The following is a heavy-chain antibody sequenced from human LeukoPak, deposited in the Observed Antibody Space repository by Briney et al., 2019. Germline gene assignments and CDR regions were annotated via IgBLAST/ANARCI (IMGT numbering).Heavy chain of an antibody. D-gene: IGHD5-12*01. CDR1: GFTFSSYA. J-gene: IGHJ5*02. V-gene: IGHV3-30-3*01. CDR2: ISYDGSNK. CDR3: AIDLKRDIVATYNWFDP. Sequence: GGSLRLSCAASGFTFSSYAMHWVRQAPGKGLEWVAVISYDGSNKYYADSVKGRFTISRDNSKNTLYLQMNSLRAEDTAVYYCAIDLKRDIVATYNWFDPWGQGTLVTVSS.